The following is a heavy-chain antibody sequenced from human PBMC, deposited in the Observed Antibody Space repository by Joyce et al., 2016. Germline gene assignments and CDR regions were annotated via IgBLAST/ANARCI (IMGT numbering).Heavy chain of an antibody. CDR1: GFPFSSYS. CDR3: ARSSYTNGIFDY. V-gene: IGHV3-21*01. J-gene: IGHJ4*02. D-gene: IGHD2-8*01. Sequence: EVQLVESGGGLVKPGGSLRLSCAAYGFPFSSYSMSWVRQAPVKWLELVSSLSSSSSYIKYTDSVKGRFTISRDNAKNSLYLQMNSLRVEDTAVYYCARSSYTNGIFDYWGQGTLVTVSS. CDR2: LSSSSSYI.